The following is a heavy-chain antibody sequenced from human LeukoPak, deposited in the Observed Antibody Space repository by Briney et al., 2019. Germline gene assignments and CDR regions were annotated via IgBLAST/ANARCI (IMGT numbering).Heavy chain of an antibody. J-gene: IGHJ5*02. CDR1: GYTLTELS. CDR2: FDPEDGET. CDR3: ATLVAAAGTGVWFDP. D-gene: IGHD6-13*01. Sequence: ASVKVSCKVSGYTLTELSMHWVRQAPGKGLEWMGGFDPEDGETIYAQKFQGRVTMTEDTSTDTAYMELSSLRSEDTAVYYCATLVAAAGTGVWFDPWGQGTLVTVSS. V-gene: IGHV1-24*01.